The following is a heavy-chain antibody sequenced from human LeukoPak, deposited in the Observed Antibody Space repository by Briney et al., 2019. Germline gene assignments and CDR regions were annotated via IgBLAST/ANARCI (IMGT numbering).Heavy chain of an antibody. V-gene: IGHV3-15*01. CDR2: IKSKTDGGTT. Sequence: GSLRLSCAASGFTFSNAWRSWVRQAPGKGLEWVGLIKSKTDGGTTDYAGPVKGRFTISRDDSKNTLYLQMNRLKTEDTAVYYCTTKIDYWGQGTLVTVSS. CDR3: TTKIDY. J-gene: IGHJ4*02. CDR1: GFTFSNAW.